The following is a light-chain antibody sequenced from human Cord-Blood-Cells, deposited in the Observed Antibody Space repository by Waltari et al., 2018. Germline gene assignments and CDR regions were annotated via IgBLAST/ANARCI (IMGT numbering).Light chain of an antibody. CDR3: QQYNSYSRT. V-gene: IGKV1-5*03. CDR2: KAS. J-gene: IGKJ1*01. Sequence: DIQMTQSPSTLSASVEDRVTITCRASQSLSSWLAWYQQKPGKAPKLLIYKASSLESGVPSRFSGSGSGTGFTLTISSLQPDDFATYYCQQYNSYSRTCGQGTKVGI. CDR1: QSLSSW.